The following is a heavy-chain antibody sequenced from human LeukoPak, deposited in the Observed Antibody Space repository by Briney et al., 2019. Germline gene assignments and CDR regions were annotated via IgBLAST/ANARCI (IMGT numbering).Heavy chain of an antibody. CDR2: ISGSGGST. V-gene: IGHV3-23*01. D-gene: IGHD3-10*01. CDR3: AKQEVRGVIIGFRSHGMDV. J-gene: IGHJ6*02. Sequence: PGGSLRLSCAASGFTFSSYAMSWVRQAPGKGLEWVSAISGSGGSTYYADSVKGRFTISRDNSKNTLYLQMNSLRAEDTAVYYCAKQEVRGVIIGFRSHGMDVWGQGTTVTVSS. CDR1: GFTFSSYA.